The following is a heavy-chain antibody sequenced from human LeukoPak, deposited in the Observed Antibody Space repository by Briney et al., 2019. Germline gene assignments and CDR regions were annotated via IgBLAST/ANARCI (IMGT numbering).Heavy chain of an antibody. Sequence: GGSLRLSCAASGFTFSSYAMSWVRQAPGKGLEWVSAISGSGGSTYYADSVKGRFTISRDNAKNSLYLQMNSLRAEDTAVYYSVTGYSYGWRYFDYWGQGTLVTVSS. CDR1: GFTFSSYA. CDR3: VTGYSYGWRYFDY. D-gene: IGHD5-18*01. CDR2: ISGSGGST. V-gene: IGHV3-23*01. J-gene: IGHJ4*02.